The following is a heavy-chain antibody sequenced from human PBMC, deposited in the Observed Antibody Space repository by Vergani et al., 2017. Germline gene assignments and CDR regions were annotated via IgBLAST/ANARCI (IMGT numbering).Heavy chain of an antibody. CDR2: IIPIFGTA. CDR1: GYTFTGYY. V-gene: IGHV1-69*01. J-gene: IGHJ4*02. D-gene: IGHD3-22*01. Sequence: QVQLVQSGAEVKKPGASVKVSCKASGYTFTGYYMHWVRQAPGQGLEWMGWIIPIFGTANYAQKFQGRVTITADESTSTAYMELSSLRSEDTAVYYCARAGYYDSWNFDYWGQGTLVTVSS. CDR3: ARAGYYDSWNFDY.